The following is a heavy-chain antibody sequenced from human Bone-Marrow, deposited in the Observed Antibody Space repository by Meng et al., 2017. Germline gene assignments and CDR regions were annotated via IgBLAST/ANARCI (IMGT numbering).Heavy chain of an antibody. J-gene: IGHJ4*02. CDR1: GFTFRNYA. CDR3: AKDAYPMIVVVPDY. V-gene: IGHV3-23*01. Sequence: GESLKIPCAASGFTFRNYAMSWVRQAPGKGLQWVSGVSDNGNSTYYADSVKGRFPISRDNSKDTLSLQMNSLRAEDTAIYYCAKDAYPMIVVVPDYWGQGTLVTVSS. D-gene: IGHD3-22*01. CDR2: VSDNGNST.